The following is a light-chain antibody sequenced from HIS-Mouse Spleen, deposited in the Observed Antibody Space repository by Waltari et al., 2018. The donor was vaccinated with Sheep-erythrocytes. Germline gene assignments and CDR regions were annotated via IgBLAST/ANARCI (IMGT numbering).Light chain of an antibody. V-gene: IGKV3-20*01. CDR2: GAS. CDR3: QQYGSSPT. CDR1: QSVSSRY. J-gene: IGKJ2*01. Sequence: EIVLTQSPGTLSLSPGERATLPCRASQSVSSRYLAWYHQKPGQVPRPIIYGASSRATGIPDRFSGSGSGTDFTLTISRLEPEDFAVYYCQQYGSSPTFGQGTKLEIK.